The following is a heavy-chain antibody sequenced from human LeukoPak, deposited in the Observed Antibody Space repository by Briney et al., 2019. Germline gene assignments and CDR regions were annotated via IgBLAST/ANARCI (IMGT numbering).Heavy chain of an antibody. CDR3: ARDSSEGITMIVVEYYFDY. CDR1: GFTFSSYW. D-gene: IGHD3-22*01. V-gene: IGHV3-7*01. CDR2: IKQDGSEK. J-gene: IGHJ4*02. Sequence: GGSLRLSCAASGFTFSSYWMSWVRQAPGKGLEWVANIKQDGSEKHYVDSVKGRFTISRDNAKNSLYLQMNSLRAEDTAVHYCARDSSEGITMIVVEYYFDYWGQGTLVTVSS.